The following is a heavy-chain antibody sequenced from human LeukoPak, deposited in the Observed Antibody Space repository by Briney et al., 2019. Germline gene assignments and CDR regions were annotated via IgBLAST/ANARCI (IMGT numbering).Heavy chain of an antibody. J-gene: IGHJ4*02. Sequence: SQTLSLTCTVSGGSISSGSYYWSWIRQPAGKGLEWIGRIYTSGSTNYNPSLKSRVTMSVDTSRNQVSLKLRSVTAADTAVYYCARDVGASNFDYWGQGILVTVSS. D-gene: IGHD1-26*01. CDR3: ARDVGASNFDY. CDR1: GGSISSGSYY. V-gene: IGHV4-61*02. CDR2: IYTSGST.